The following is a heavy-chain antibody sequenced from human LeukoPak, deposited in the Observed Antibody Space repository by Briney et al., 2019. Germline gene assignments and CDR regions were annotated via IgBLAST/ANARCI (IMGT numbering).Heavy chain of an antibody. V-gene: IGHV3-74*01. Sequence: GGSLRLSCAASGFTFSSYWMHWVRQAPGKGLVWVSRINSDGSTTSYADSMKGRFSISRFNAKETLYLQMNSLRVEDTAVYYCARGTDDIDIWGQGTLVTVSS. CDR1: GFTFSSYW. CDR2: INSDGSTT. D-gene: IGHD3-9*01. CDR3: ARGTDDIDI. J-gene: IGHJ3*02.